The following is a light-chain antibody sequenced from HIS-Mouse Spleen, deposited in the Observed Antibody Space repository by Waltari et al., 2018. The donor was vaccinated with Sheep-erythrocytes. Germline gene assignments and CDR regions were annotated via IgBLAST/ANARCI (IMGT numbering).Light chain of an antibody. V-gene: IGKV1-6*01. CDR2: AAS. J-gene: IGKJ2*01. CDR1: QGIRND. CDR3: MQALQTPLT. Sequence: AIQMTQSPSSLSASVGDRVTITCRASQGIRNDLGWYQQKPGKAPKVLIYAASSLQSGVPSRFSGSGSGTDFTLKISRVEAEDVGVYYCMQALQTPLTFGQGTKLEIK.